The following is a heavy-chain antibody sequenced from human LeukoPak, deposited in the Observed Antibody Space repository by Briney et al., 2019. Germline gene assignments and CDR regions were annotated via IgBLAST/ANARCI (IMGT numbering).Heavy chain of an antibody. V-gene: IGHV3-64*01. D-gene: IGHD1-1*01. J-gene: IGHJ4*02. Sequence: PGGSLRLSCAASGLTFSSYAMHWVRQAPGKGLEYVSAISSNGGSTYYANSVKGRFTISRDNSKNTLYLQMGSLSAEDMAVYYCARMGTTGTTADYWGQGTLVTVSS. CDR3: ARMGTTGTTADY. CDR2: ISSNGGST. CDR1: GLTFSSYA.